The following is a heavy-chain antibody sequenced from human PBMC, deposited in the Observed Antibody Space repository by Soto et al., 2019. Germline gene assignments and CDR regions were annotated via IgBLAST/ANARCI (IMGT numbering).Heavy chain of an antibody. CDR3: ARNRLAFTTIASLSWFDP. CDR2: INTGNGNT. D-gene: IGHD3-22*01. Sequence: GASVKVSCKASGYTFTRHAVHWVRQAPGQSLEWMGWINTGNGNTRYSQKFQGRVTFTRDTSASTAYMEMSSLTSEDTSIYYCARNRLAFTTIASLSWFDPWGQGTLVTVSS. V-gene: IGHV1-3*04. J-gene: IGHJ5*02. CDR1: GYTFTRHA.